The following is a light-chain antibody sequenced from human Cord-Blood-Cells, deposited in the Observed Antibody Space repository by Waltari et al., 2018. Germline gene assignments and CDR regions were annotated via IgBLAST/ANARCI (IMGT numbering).Light chain of an antibody. CDR3: QQRSNWPWT. J-gene: IGKJ1*01. CDR2: GAS. CDR1: QSVSSY. V-gene: IGKV3-11*01. Sequence: EIVLTQSPATPALSPGDRATISCRASQSVSSYLAWYQQKPGQAPRLLIYGASNRATGIPARFSGSGSGTDFTLTISSLEPEDFAVYYCQQRSNWPWTFGQGTKVEIK.